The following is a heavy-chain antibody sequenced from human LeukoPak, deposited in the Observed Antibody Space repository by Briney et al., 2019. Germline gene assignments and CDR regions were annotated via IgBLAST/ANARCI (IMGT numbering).Heavy chain of an antibody. Sequence: GGSLRLSCAASGFTVSNNYMSWVRQARGKGLEWVSVIYSGGSTYYADSVKGRFTISRDNSKNTLYLQMNSLRAEDTAVYYCARDLVAAAGDYWGQGTLATVSS. CDR3: ARDLVAAAGDY. D-gene: IGHD6-13*01. CDR2: IYSGGST. J-gene: IGHJ4*02. V-gene: IGHV3-53*01. CDR1: GFTVSNNY.